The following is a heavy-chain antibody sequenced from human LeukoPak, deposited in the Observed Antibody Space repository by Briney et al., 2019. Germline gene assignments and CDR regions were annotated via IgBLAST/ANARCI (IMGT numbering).Heavy chain of an antibody. CDR3: VKEGESITMIVVVSVGYFDY. V-gene: IGHV3-23*01. J-gene: IGHJ4*02. CDR1: GFTFTSYS. D-gene: IGHD3-22*01. CDR2: ISGGGGST. Sequence: GGSLRLSCAASGFTFTSYSMNWVRQAPGKGLEWVSTISGGGGSTYYADSVKGRFTISRDNSKNTLYLQMSSLRAEDTAVYYCVKEGESITMIVVVSVGYFDYWGQGTLVTVSS.